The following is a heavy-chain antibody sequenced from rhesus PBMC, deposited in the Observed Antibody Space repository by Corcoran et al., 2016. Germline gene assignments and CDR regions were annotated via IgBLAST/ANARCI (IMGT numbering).Heavy chain of an antibody. CDR3: ARGKYTYFDY. D-gene: IGHD1-44*01. CDR1: GGSVSSSNW. Sequence: QVQLQESGPGLVKPSETLSLTCAVSGGSVSSSNWWSWIRQPPGKGLEWIGYIYGNSASTNYNPSLKSRVTISTDTSKNQFSLKLSSVTAADTAVYYCARGKYTYFDYWGQGVLVTVSS. V-gene: IGHV4-65*01. J-gene: IGHJ4*01. CDR2: IYGNSAST.